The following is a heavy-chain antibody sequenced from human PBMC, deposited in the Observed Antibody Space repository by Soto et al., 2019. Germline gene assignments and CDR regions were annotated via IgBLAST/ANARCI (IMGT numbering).Heavy chain of an antibody. Sequence: QVQLVQSGAEVKKPGSSVKVSCKASGGTFSSYAISWVRQAPGQGLEWMGGIIPIFGTANYAQKFQGRVTITADESTSTAYMELSSMRSEDTAVDYCAMKPPGDYADYYGMDVWGQGTTVTVSS. CDR1: GGTFSSYA. J-gene: IGHJ6*02. V-gene: IGHV1-69*12. D-gene: IGHD4-17*01. CDR2: IIPIFGTA. CDR3: AMKPPGDYADYYGMDV.